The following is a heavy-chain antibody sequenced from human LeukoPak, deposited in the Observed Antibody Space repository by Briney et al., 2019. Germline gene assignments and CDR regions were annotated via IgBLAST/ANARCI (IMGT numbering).Heavy chain of an antibody. V-gene: IGHV4-59*01. CDR2: IYYSGST. CDR3: ARAWRSSSWGYYFDY. D-gene: IGHD6-13*01. CDR1: GGSISSYY. Sequence: SETLSLTCTVSGGSISSYYWSWIRQPPGKGLEWIGYIYYSGSTNYNPSLKSRVTISVDTSKNQFSLKLSSVTAADTAVYYCARAWRSSSWGYYFDYWGQGTLVTVSS. J-gene: IGHJ4*02.